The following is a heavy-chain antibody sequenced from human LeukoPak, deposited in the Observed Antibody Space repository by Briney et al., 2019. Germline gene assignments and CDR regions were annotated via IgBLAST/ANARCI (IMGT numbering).Heavy chain of an antibody. D-gene: IGHD2-15*01. J-gene: IGHJ4*02. Sequence: ASVKVSCKDSGYTLTELSMHWVGQAPGKGLEWMGGFDPEDGETIYAQKFQGRVTMTEDTSTDTAYMELSSLRSEDTAAYYCATDLWGIVVVVAAKWGQGTLVTVSS. CDR3: ATDLWGIVVVVAAK. CDR1: GYTLTELS. CDR2: FDPEDGET. V-gene: IGHV1-24*01.